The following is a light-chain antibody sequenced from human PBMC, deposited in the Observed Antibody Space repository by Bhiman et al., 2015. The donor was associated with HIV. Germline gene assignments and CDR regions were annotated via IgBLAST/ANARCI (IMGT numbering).Light chain of an antibody. J-gene: IGLJ1*01. V-gene: IGLV2-23*02. CDR2: DVS. CDR1: SRDIGVYNY. CDR3: CSYAGSFYV. Sequence: QSALTQPASVSGSPGQSITISCTGTSRDIGVYNYVSWYQQRPGKAPKLMISDVSKRPSGVSNRFSGSKSGNTASLTISGLQPEDEADYYCCSYAGSFYVFGIGTKVTVL.